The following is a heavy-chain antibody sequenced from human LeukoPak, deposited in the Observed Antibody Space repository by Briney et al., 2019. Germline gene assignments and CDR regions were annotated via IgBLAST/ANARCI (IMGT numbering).Heavy chain of an antibody. V-gene: IGHV3-30*18. J-gene: IGHJ4*02. CDR1: GFTFSSYG. Sequence: GGSLRLSCAASGFTFSSYGMQWVRQAPGKGLEWVAVISYDGSNKYYADSVKGRFTISRDNSKNTLYLQMNSLRAEDTAVYYCAKEDYYDSSGYYYYFDYWGQGTLVTVSS. CDR2: ISYDGSNK. CDR3: AKEDYYDSSGYYYYFDY. D-gene: IGHD3-22*01.